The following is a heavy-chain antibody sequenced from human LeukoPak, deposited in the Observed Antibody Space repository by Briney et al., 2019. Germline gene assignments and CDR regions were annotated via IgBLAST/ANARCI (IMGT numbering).Heavy chain of an antibody. CDR3: ARGGGAVVAAHYYYYYGMDV. D-gene: IGHD2-15*01. V-gene: IGHV1-69*13. CDR2: IIPIFGTA. Sequence: SVKVSCKASGGTFSSYAISWVRRAPGQGLEWMGGIIPIFGTANYAQKFQGRVTITADESTSTAYMELSSLRSEDTAVYYCARGGGAVVAAHYYYYYGMDVWGQGTTVTVSS. CDR1: GGTFSSYA. J-gene: IGHJ6*02.